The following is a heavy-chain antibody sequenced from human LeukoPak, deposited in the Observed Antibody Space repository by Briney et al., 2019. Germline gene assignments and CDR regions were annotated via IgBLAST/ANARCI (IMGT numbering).Heavy chain of an antibody. CDR1: GFTFSSYG. J-gene: IGHJ6*02. D-gene: IGHD1-26*01. Sequence: PGGSLRLSCAASGFTFSSYGMHWVRQAPGKGLEWVAFIRYDGSNKYYADSVKGRFTISRDNSKNTLYLQMNSLRAEDTAVYYCAKVVGVTRDYYYGMDVWGQGTTVTVS. V-gene: IGHV3-30*02. CDR3: AKVVGVTRDYYYGMDV. CDR2: IRYDGSNK.